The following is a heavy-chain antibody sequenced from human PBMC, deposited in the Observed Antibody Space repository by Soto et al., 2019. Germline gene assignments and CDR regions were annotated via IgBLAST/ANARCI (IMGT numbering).Heavy chain of an antibody. V-gene: IGHV3-23*01. CDR1: GFTFSNYA. CDR2: IRDTGNK. D-gene: IGHD1-26*01. J-gene: IGHJ4*02. CDR3: AKQQMGVIRALGY. Sequence: EVQILQSGGGLEQPGGSLRLSCAASGFTFSNYAMSWIRQAPGKGLEWVSSIRDTGNKYYADDGRVRFVTSSDNSENTLYLQMSSLRAEDTAVYYCAKQQMGVIRALGYWGEGTLVTVSS.